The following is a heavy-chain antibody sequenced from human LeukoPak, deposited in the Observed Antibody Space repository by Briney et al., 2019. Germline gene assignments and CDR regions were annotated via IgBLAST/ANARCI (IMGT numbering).Heavy chain of an antibody. D-gene: IGHD2-2*01. Sequence: GGSLRLSCAASGFTFSGSAMHWVRQASGKGLEWVGRIRSKANNYATAYAASVKGRFTISRDDSKNTAYLQMNSLRVEDTAVYYCARGYQRPDYWGQGTLITVSS. V-gene: IGHV3-73*01. CDR1: GFTFSGSA. CDR3: ARGYQRPDY. J-gene: IGHJ4*02. CDR2: IRSKANNYAT.